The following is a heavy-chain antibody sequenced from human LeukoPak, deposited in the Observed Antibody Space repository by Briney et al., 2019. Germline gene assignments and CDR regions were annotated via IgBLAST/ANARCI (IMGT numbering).Heavy chain of an antibody. CDR3: ARENPSGYYNRPIDY. Sequence: PSETLSLTCTVSGGSTSSYYWSWIRQPPGKGLEWIGDIYYSGSIKYNPSLKSRVTMSVDTSKNQFSLKLSSVTAADTAIYHCARENPSGYYNRPIDYWGQGTLVTVSS. CDR1: GGSTSSYY. D-gene: IGHD3-22*01. V-gene: IGHV4-59*01. J-gene: IGHJ4*02. CDR2: IYYSGSI.